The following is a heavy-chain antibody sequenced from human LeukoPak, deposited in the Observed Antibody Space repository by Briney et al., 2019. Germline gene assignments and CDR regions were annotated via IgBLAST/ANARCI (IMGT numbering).Heavy chain of an antibody. CDR3: ARRRIPNHDAFDI. CDR1: GYAFTNYW. CDR2: IYPDDSDT. D-gene: IGHD2-2*02. V-gene: IGHV5-51*01. J-gene: IGHJ3*02. Sequence: GESLKISCKGSGYAFTNYWIGWVRQMPGKGLEWLGIIYPDDSDTRYSPSFQGQVTISADKSISTAYLQWNSLKASDTAMYYCARRRIPNHDAFDIWGQGTVVTVFS.